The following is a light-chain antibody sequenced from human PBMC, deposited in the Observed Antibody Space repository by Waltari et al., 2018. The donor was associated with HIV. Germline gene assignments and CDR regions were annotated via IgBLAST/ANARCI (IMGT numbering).Light chain of an antibody. J-gene: IGLJ2*01. CDR2: DVS. Sequence: QSALTQPASVSGSPGQSITISCTGTSRDVGGYKYVSWYQQHPGKAPKLMIFDVSNRPSGVSNRFSGSKSGNTASLTISGLQVEDEAHYFCSSYSSSTALVVFGGGTKVTVL. CDR1: SRDVGGYKY. CDR3: SSYSSSTALVV. V-gene: IGLV2-14*03.